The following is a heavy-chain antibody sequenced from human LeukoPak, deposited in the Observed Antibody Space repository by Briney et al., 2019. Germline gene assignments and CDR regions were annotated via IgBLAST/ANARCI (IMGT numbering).Heavy chain of an antibody. CDR3: TRAITYFYGSVTYDWFES. CDR1: GFTFSSYW. D-gene: IGHD3-10*01. V-gene: IGHV3-74*01. J-gene: IGHJ5*01. CDR2: IQSDGST. Sequence: GRSLRLSCVASGFTFSSYWMHWVRQTPGQGLMWVARIQSDGSTIYADSVQSRFTISRDNAKNTVYLQMNSLRVDDTAVYFCTRAITYFYGSVTYDWFESWGQGIRVTVSS.